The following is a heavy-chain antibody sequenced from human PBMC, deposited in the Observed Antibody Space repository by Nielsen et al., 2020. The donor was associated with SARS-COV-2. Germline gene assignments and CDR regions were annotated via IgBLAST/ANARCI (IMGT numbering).Heavy chain of an antibody. D-gene: IGHD3-3*01. CDR3: ATSLVAAIFGVLDY. CDR2: FDPGDAET. J-gene: IGHJ4*02. CDR1: GYTLRELS. V-gene: IGHV1-24*01. Sequence: VKVSCKVSGYTLRELSIHWVRQAPGKGLEWMGGFDPGDAETVYAQKFQGRITMTEDTSADTAYMDLSSLRTEDTAVYYCATSLVAAIFGVLDYWGPGTLVTVSS.